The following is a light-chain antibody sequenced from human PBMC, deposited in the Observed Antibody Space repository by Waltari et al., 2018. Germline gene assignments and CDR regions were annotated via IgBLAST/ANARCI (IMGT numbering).Light chain of an antibody. CDR1: SGINVGTYR. Sequence: QAVLTQPSSLSATPGASATLTCTLRSGINVGTYRISWYHQKPGSPPQYLLRYKSDSDKQQGSGVPSRFSGSKDVSANAGILLISGLQSEDEADYYCMIWHGSAAVFGGGTQLTVL. V-gene: IGLV5-45*03. CDR3: MIWHGSAAV. J-gene: IGLJ7*01. CDR2: YKSDSDK.